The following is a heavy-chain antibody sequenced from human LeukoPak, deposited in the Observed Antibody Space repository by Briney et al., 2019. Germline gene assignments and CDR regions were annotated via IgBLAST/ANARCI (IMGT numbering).Heavy chain of an antibody. J-gene: IGHJ4*01. CDR3: ARTFGIAAAGNFDY. D-gene: IGHD6-13*01. CDR2: IFYDGSNK. Sequence: VIFYDGSNKYYAASVKGRFTVSRDNSKNTLYLQMNSLRAEDTAVYHCARTFGIAAAGNFDY. V-gene: IGHV3-33*01.